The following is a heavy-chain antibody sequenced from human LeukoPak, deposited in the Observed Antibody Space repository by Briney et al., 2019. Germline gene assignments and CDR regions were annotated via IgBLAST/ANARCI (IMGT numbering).Heavy chain of an antibody. J-gene: IGHJ4*02. Sequence: GGSLRLSCAASGFTFSRYWMSWVRQAPGKGLEWVANIKQDGSQKSYVGSVKGRFTISRDNANNLLYLQMNSLRAEDTAVYYCARSPSACSGGSCFDYWGQGTMVTVSS. CDR1: GFTFSRYW. V-gene: IGHV3-7*01. D-gene: IGHD2-15*01. CDR2: IKQDGSQK. CDR3: ARSPSACSGGSCFDY.